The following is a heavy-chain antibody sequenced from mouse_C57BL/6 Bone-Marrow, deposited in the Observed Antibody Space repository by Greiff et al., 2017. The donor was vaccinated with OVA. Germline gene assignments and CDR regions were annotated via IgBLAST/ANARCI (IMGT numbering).Heavy chain of an antibody. CDR1: GYTFTSYW. CDR2: IDPSDSYT. J-gene: IGHJ2*01. V-gene: IGHV1-69*01. CDR3: ARCGWDYFDY. Sequence: QVQLKESGAELVMPGASVKLSCKASGYTFTSYWMNWVKQRPGQGLEWIGEIDPSDSYTNYNQKFKGKSTVTVDKSSSTAYMQLSSLTSEDSAVYYCARCGWDYFDYWGQGTTLTVSS. D-gene: IGHD3-3*01.